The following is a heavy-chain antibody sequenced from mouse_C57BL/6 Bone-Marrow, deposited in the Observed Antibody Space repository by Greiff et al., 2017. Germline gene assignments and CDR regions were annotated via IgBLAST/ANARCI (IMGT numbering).Heavy chain of an antibody. V-gene: IGHV1-52*01. CDR1: GYTFTSYW. D-gene: IGHD2-2*01. Sequence: VQLQQPGAELVRPGSSVKLSCKASGYTFTSYWMHWVKQRPIQGLEWIGNIDPSDSETHYNQKFKDKATLTVDKSSSTAYMQLSSLTSEDSAVYYCARRGLPLSAMDYWGQGTSVTVSS. J-gene: IGHJ4*01. CDR2: IDPSDSET. CDR3: ARRGLPLSAMDY.